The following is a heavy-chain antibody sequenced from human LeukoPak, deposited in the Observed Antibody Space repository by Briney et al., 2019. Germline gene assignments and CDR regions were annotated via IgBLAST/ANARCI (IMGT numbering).Heavy chain of an antibody. CDR2: INNDGVST. CDR3: ARKPLSGGYGGTIDY. D-gene: IGHD5-12*01. CDR1: GFTFSAYW. J-gene: IGHJ4*02. V-gene: IGHV3-74*01. Sequence: GGSLRLSCAASGFTFSAYWMHWVRQVPGKGLEWLSRINNDGVSTSYADSVKGRFTISRDNAKNTLYLRMNSLRAEDTAIYYCARKPLSGGYGGTIDYWGQGTLVTVSS.